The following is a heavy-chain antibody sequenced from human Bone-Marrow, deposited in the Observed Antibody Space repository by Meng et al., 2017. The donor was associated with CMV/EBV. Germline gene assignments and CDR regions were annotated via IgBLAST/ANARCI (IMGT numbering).Heavy chain of an antibody. CDR2: IYHSGNT. D-gene: IGHD2-8*02. Sequence: SETLSLTCTVPGGSFSSSTYYWGWIRQPPGKGLEWIGSIYHSGNTYYNPSLKSRVTISVDTSKRQFSLKLSSVTAANTAVYYCARGEGTASNGFDYWGQGTLVTVSS. CDR1: GGSFSSSTYY. V-gene: IGHV4-39*07. CDR3: ARGEGTASNGFDY. J-gene: IGHJ4*02.